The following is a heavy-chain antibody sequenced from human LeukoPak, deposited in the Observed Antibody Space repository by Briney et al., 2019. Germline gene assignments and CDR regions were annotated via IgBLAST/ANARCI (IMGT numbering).Heavy chain of an antibody. CDR3: ARASTTVPNLLDH. V-gene: IGHV1-46*01. CDR2: INPSGGST. Sequence: ASVKVSCKTSGYTFTSYYTHWVRQAPGQGLEWMGIINPSGGSTSYAQKFQGRVTMTRDTSTSTVYMELSSLRAEDTAVYYCARASTTVPNLLDHWGRGTLVTVSS. D-gene: IGHD4-17*01. J-gene: IGHJ4*02. CDR1: GYTFTSYY.